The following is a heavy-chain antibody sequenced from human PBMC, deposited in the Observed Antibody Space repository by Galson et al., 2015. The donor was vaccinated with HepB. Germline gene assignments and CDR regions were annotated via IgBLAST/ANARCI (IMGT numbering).Heavy chain of an antibody. V-gene: IGHV4-34*01. CDR3: ARGDGGVVPAATRGGLTNWFDP. CDR1: GGSFSGYY. D-gene: IGHD2-2*01. CDR2: INHSGST. J-gene: IGHJ5*02. Sequence: ETLSLTCAVYGGSFSGYYWSWIRQPPGKGLEWIGEINHSGSTNYNPSLKSRVTISVDTSKNQFSLKLSSVTAADTAVYYCARGDGGVVPAATRGGLTNWFDPWGQGTLVTVSS.